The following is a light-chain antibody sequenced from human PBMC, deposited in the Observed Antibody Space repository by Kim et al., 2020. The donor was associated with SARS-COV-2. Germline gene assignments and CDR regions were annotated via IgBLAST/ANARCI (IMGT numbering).Light chain of an antibody. V-gene: IGKV2-30*01. CDR2: KVS. Sequence: DVLMTQSALSLPVTLGQPASISCRSSQSLVKSGGYTYLSWFQQRPGQSPRRLIYKVSNRDSGVPDRFSGSGSGTDFTLKISRVEAEDVGVYYCMQGTFWPTFGQGTKLEIK. J-gene: IGKJ2*01. CDR1: QSLVKSGGYTY. CDR3: MQGTFWPT.